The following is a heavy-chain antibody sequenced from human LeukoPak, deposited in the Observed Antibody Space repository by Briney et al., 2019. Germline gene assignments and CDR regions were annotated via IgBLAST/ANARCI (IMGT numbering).Heavy chain of an antibody. D-gene: IGHD6-19*01. J-gene: IGHJ4*02. Sequence: PGGSLRLSCAASGFTFSDYHMSWIRQAPGKGLEWVSYISSSSSYTNYADSVKGRFTISRDNAKNSLYLQMNSLRAEDTAVYYCARGSIAVAATYDYWGQGTLVTVSS. CDR1: GFTFSDYH. CDR2: ISSSSSYT. V-gene: IGHV3-11*06. CDR3: ARGSIAVAATYDY.